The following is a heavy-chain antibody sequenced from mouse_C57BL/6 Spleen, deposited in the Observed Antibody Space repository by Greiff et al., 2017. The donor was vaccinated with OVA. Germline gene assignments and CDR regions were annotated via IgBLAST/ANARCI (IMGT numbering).Heavy chain of an antibody. CDR1: GYTFTDYY. CDR3: ARCPPYYSNSMDY. CDR2: INPNNGGI. J-gene: IGHJ4*01. V-gene: IGHV1-26*01. Sequence: EVKLQQSGPELVKPGASVKISCKASGYTFTDYYMNWVKQSHGKSLEWIGDINPNNGGISYNQKFKGKATLTVDKSSSTAYMELRSLTSEDSAVYYCARCPPYYSNSMDYWGQGTSVTVSS. D-gene: IGHD2-5*01.